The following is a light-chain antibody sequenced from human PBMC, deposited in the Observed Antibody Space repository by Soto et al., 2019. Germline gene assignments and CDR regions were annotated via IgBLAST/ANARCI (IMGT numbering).Light chain of an antibody. V-gene: IGKV3-20*01. CDR1: QSVSSSY. J-gene: IGKJ4*01. Sequence: EIVLTQSPGTLSLSPGERATLSCRASQSVSSSYLAWYQQKPGQAPRLLIYGASSRATGIPDRFSGSGSGTDFTLTISRLEPEDFAVYYCQEYNNWHPVTFGRGTKVEIK. CDR3: QEYNNWHPVT. CDR2: GAS.